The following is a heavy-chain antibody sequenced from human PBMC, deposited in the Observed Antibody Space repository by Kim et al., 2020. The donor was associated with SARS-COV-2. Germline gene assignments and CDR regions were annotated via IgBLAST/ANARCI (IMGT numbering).Heavy chain of an antibody. CDR1: GITSSSYW. V-gene: IGHV3-7*01. CDR2: IKRDGSER. J-gene: IGHJ4*02. CDR3: GISGI. Sequence: GGSLRLSCVESGITSSSYWLTWVRQAPGKGLEWVANIKRDGSERYYGDSVKGRFTISRDNAKSSVFLQMNSLRSEDTAVYYCGISGIWGQGILVTVSS.